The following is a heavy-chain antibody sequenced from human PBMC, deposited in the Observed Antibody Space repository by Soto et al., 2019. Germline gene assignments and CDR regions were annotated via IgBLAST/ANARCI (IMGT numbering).Heavy chain of an antibody. V-gene: IGHV1-69*13. D-gene: IGHD6-19*01. CDR1: GGTFSMYA. Sequence: SVKVSCKASGGTFSMYAIIWVRQAPGQGLEWMGGITPMFGTANYAQKFQDRVTITADESTSTVHMELRRLRSEDTAVYYCAQTLGSAVAGPGRFDLWGRGTLVTVSS. J-gene: IGHJ2*01. CDR3: AQTLGSAVAGPGRFDL. CDR2: ITPMFGTA.